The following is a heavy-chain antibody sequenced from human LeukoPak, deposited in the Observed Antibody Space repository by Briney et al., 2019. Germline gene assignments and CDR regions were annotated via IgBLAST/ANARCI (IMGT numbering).Heavy chain of an antibody. J-gene: IGHJ4*02. CDR2: IYTSGST. Sequence: SETLSLTCSVSGDSISGGSYYWNWIRQPAGKGLEWIGLIYTSGSTNYDPSLKSRVTILLDTSKNQFSLRLNSVTAADTAVYFCARQFQYWGQGTPVTVSS. V-gene: IGHV4-61*02. D-gene: IGHD5-24*01. CDR1: GDSISGGSYY. CDR3: ARQFQY.